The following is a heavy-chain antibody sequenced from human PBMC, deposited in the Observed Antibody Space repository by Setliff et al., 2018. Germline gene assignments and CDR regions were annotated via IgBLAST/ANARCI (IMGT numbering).Heavy chain of an antibody. D-gene: IGHD6-6*01. Sequence: SVKVSCKASGDTFSSYGISWVRQAPGQGLEWLGGNIPNFGTTNYAQKFQDRVTIITDESTSTAYMELSSLRTEDTAVYYCVREGVDRRSSTDYRYYMDVWGKGTTVTVSS. CDR1: GDTFSSYG. J-gene: IGHJ6*03. CDR2: NIPNFGTT. CDR3: VREGVDRRSSTDYRYYMDV. V-gene: IGHV1-69*05.